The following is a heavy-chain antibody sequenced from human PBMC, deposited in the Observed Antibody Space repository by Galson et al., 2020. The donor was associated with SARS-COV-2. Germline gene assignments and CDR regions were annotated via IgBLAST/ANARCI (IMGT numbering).Heavy chain of an antibody. D-gene: IGHD6-13*01. J-gene: IGHJ4*02. V-gene: IGHV3-30*18. CDR3: AKRVIAAAGSDY. CDR2: ISYDGSNK. Sequence: QAGGSLRLSCAASGFTFSSYGMHWVRQAPGKGLEWVAVISYDGSNKYYADSVKGRFTISRDNSKNTLYLQMNSLRAEDTAVYYCAKRVIAAAGSDYWGQGTLVTVSS. CDR1: GFTFSSYG.